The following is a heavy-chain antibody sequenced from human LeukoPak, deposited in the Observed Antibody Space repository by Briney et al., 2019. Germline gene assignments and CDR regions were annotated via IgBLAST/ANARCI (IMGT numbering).Heavy chain of an antibody. D-gene: IGHD3-10*01. CDR2: IYTSGST. CDR3: AREEYYFDY. J-gene: IGHJ4*02. Sequence: TSETLSLTCTVSGGSISSGSYYWSWIRQPAGKGLEWIGRIYTSGSTNYNPSLKSRVTISVDTSKNQFSLKLSSVTAADTAVYYCAREEYYFDYWGQGTLVTVSS. CDR1: GGSISSGSYY. V-gene: IGHV4-61*02.